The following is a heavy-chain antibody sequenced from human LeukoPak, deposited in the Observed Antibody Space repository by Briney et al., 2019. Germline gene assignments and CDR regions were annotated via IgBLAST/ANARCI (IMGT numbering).Heavy chain of an antibody. Sequence: GGSLRLSCVASGFTFSTDDMTWARQAPGKGLEWVSTITGGGDSTYYADSVQGRFTISRDNSKNTVYLQMNSLRAEDTAVYYCAQGSWGDDWGQGTLVTVSS. CDR3: AQGSWGDD. D-gene: IGHD3-10*01. CDR1: GFTFSTDD. V-gene: IGHV3-23*01. CDR2: ITGGGDST. J-gene: IGHJ4*02.